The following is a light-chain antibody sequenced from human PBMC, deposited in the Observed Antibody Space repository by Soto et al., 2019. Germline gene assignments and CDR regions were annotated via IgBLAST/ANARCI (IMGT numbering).Light chain of an antibody. CDR1: RDIDSY. CDR3: QQLNIYPQT. J-gene: IGKJ1*01. V-gene: IGKV1-9*01. CDR2: DAS. Sequence: DIQLTQSPSLLSASVGDRVTTTCRASRDIDSYLAWYQLKPGKGPKLLIYDASTLQSGAPSRFSGSGSGTEFTLTISSLQPEDFATYYCQQLNIYPQTFGQGTKVEIK.